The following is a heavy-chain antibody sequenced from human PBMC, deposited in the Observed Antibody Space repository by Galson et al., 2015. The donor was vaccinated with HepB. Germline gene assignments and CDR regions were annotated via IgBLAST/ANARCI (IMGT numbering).Heavy chain of an antibody. J-gene: IGHJ4*02. CDR2: INPSGGST. V-gene: IGHV1-46*01. CDR3: ARALPLRDILTGYLPGH. Sequence: SVKVSCKASGYTFTSYYMHWVRQAPGQGLEWMGIINPSGGSTSYAQKFQGRVTMTRDTSTSTVYMELSSLRSEDTAVYYCARALPLRDILTGYLPGHWGQGTLVTVSS. CDR1: GYTFTSYY. D-gene: IGHD3-9*01.